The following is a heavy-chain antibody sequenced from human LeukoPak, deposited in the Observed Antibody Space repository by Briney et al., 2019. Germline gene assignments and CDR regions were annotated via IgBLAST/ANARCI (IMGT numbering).Heavy chain of an antibody. CDR3: ARGGSHLVVPDWFDP. CDR2: IYYSGST. V-gene: IGHV4-30-4*08. Sequence: PSQTLSLTCTVSGGSISSGDYCWSWIRQPPGKGLEWIGYIYYSGSTYYNPSLKSRVTISVDTSKNQFSLKLSSVTAADTAVYYCARGGSHLVVPDWFDPWGQGTLVTVSS. J-gene: IGHJ5*02. D-gene: IGHD2-15*01. CDR1: GGSISSGDYC.